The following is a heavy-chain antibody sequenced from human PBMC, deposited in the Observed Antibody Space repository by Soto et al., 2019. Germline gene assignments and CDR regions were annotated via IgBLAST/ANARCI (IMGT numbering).Heavy chain of an antibody. J-gene: IGHJ4*02. CDR3: VRRYCSSTSCTFDF. Sequence: HPGGSLRLSCAASGFTFSSYEMNWVRQTPGKGLEWVSYISSSGSTMYYADSVKGRFTISRDNAKNSLYLQMNSLRAEDTAVYYCVRRYCSSTSCTFDFWGQGALVTVSS. CDR1: GFTFSSYE. V-gene: IGHV3-48*03. CDR2: ISSSGSTM. D-gene: IGHD2-2*01.